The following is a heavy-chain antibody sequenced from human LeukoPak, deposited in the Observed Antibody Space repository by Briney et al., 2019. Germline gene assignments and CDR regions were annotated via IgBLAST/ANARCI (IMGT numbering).Heavy chain of an antibody. Sequence: PSETLSLTCTLSGGSISQYYWSWIRQPPGKGPEWIGYVYRSGNTNYNPSLKNRVTISVDTSKNHFSLNLTCVTAADTAVYYCARVKDFAYSFFDLWGRGTLVTVSS. CDR3: ARVKDFAYSFFDL. CDR1: GGSISQYY. V-gene: IGHV4-59*01. CDR2: VYRSGNT. J-gene: IGHJ2*01.